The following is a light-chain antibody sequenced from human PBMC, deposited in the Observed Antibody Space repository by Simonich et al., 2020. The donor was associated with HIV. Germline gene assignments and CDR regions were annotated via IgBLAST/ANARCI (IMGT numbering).Light chain of an antibody. Sequence: DVVMTQSPLSLPVTLGQPASISRRSSQSLGHSDGNTYLNWFQQRPGQSPRRLIYKVSNRDSVVPDRFSGSGSGTDFTLKISRVEAEDVGVYFCMQGTHWPPITFGQGTRLEIK. CDR2: KVS. V-gene: IGKV2-30*02. CDR1: QSLGHSDGNTY. CDR3: MQGTHWPPIT. J-gene: IGKJ5*01.